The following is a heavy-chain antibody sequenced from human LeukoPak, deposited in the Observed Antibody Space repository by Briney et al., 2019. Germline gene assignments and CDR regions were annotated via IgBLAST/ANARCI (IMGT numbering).Heavy chain of an antibody. V-gene: IGHV4-59*01. CDR2: IYYSGST. Sequence: SETLSLTCTGSGVSISSYYWSWIRQPPGKGLEWIGYIYYSGSTNHNPSLKSRVTISVDTSKNQFSLKLSSVTAADTAVYYCARESYYDSSGYYTDYWGQGTLVTVSS. CDR1: GVSISSYY. D-gene: IGHD3-22*01. J-gene: IGHJ4*02. CDR3: ARESYYDSSGYYTDY.